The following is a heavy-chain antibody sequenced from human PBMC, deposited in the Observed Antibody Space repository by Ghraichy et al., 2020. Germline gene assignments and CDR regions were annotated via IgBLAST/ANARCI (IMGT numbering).Heavy chain of an antibody. CDR2: IYYSGST. J-gene: IGHJ5*02. V-gene: IGHV4-59*01. CDR3: ARGIAQLLWFGELSVAEGSNWFDP. D-gene: IGHD3-10*01. Sequence: SETLSLTCTVSGGSISSYYWSWIRQPPGKGLEWIGYIYYSGSTNYNPSLKSRVTISVDTSKNQFSLKLSSVTAADTAVYYCARGIAQLLWFGELSVAEGSNWFDPWGQGTLVTVSS. CDR1: GGSISSYY.